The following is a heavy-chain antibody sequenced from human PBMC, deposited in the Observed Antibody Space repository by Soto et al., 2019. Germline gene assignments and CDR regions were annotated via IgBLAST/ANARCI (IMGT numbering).Heavy chain of an antibody. CDR1: GDSXSRSGYY. D-gene: IGHD1-1*01. CDR3: ARGTYNWNDGTWFDP. Sequence: LSLTCRISGDSXSRSGYYWSWIRQHPGKGLEWIGYIYYTGTTYYNPSLRSRVTISVDSSKTQFSLKLSSVTASYTAMYYCARGTYNWNDGTWFDPWGQGTLGTVSS. V-gene: IGHV4-31*03. J-gene: IGHJ5*02. CDR2: IYYTGTT.